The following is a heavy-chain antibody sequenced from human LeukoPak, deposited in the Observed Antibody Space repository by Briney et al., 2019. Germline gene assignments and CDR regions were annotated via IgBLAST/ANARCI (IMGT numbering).Heavy chain of an antibody. Sequence: PSETLSLTCTVSGASISSYYWSWIRQPAGKALEWIGRIYVTGSTTYNPSLESRVTMSLDTSKNQFSLKLSSVTAADTAVYYCARVGIYSSSWVDFDYWGQGTLVTVSS. CDR2: IYVTGST. CDR1: GASISSYY. D-gene: IGHD6-13*01. CDR3: ARVGIYSSSWVDFDY. V-gene: IGHV4-4*07. J-gene: IGHJ4*02.